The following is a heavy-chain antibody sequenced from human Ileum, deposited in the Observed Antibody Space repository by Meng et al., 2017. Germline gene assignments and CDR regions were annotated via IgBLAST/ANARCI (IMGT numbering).Heavy chain of an antibody. D-gene: IGHD6-19*01. Sequence: GGSLRLSCAASVFTFSSYWMHWFRQAPGKGLVWVSRINSDGSSTSYADSVKGRFTISRDNAKNTLYLQMNSLRAEDTAVYYCARRAVAGNPLDYWGQGTLVTVSS. CDR2: INSDGSST. V-gene: IGHV3-74*01. J-gene: IGHJ4*02. CDR1: VFTFSSYW. CDR3: ARRAVAGNPLDY.